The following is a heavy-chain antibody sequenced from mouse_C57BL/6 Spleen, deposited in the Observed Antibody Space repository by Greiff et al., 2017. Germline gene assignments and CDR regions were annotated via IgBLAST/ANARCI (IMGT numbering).Heavy chain of an antibody. CDR1: GFTFSDYG. CDR2: ISSGSSTI. V-gene: IGHV5-17*01. Sequence: EVKLVESGGGLVKPGGSLKLSCAASGFTFSDYGMHWVRQAPEKGLAWVAYISSGSSTIYDADTVKGRFTISRDNAKNTLFLQMTSLRTEDTAMYYCANTYYYGSSYEDYYAMDYWGQGTSVTVSS. CDR3: ANTYYYGSSYEDYYAMDY. J-gene: IGHJ4*01. D-gene: IGHD1-1*01.